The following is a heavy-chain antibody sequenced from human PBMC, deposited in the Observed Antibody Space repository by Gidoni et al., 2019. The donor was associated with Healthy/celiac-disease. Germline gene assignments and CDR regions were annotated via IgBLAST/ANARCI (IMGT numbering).Heavy chain of an antibody. CDR1: GFTFSSYG. CDR2: ISYDGSNK. V-gene: IGHV3-30*18. Sequence: GGVVQPGRSLRLSCAASGFTFSSYGMHWVRQAPGKGLEWVAVISYDGSNKYYADSVKGRFTISRDNSKNTLYLQMNSLRAEDTAVYYCAKDRNYGMDVWGQGTTVTVSS. CDR3: AKDRNYGMDV. J-gene: IGHJ6*02.